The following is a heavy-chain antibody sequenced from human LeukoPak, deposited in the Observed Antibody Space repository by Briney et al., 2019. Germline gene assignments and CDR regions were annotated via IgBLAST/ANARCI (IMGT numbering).Heavy chain of an antibody. Sequence: PSETLSLTCTVSNDSISSGDYYWNWIRQPPGKGLEWIGYIFHRGGTSYNPSLKSRVTISVDTSKNQFSLKLSSVTAADTAVYYCARDPVPLEQWELGQVPLAFDIWGQGTMVTVSS. D-gene: IGHD1-26*01. CDR1: NDSISSGDYY. CDR2: IFHRGGT. V-gene: IGHV4-30-4*01. J-gene: IGHJ3*02. CDR3: ARDPVPLEQWELGQVPLAFDI.